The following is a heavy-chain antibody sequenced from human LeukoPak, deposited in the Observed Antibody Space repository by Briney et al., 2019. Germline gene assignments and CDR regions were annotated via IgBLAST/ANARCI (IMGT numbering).Heavy chain of an antibody. Sequence: ASVKVSCKASGYTFTGYYIHWVRQAPGQGLEWMGWISAYNGNTNYAQKLQGRVTMTTDTSTSTAYMELRSLRSDDTAVYYCATNINIAAVGTGFDYWGQGGLVTVSS. CDR2: ISAYNGNT. D-gene: IGHD6-13*01. V-gene: IGHV1-18*04. CDR3: ATNINIAAVGTGFDY. CDR1: GYTFTGYY. J-gene: IGHJ4*02.